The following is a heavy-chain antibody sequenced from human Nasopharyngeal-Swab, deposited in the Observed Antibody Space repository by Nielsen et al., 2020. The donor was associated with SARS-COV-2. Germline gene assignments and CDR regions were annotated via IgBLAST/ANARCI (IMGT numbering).Heavy chain of an antibody. J-gene: IGHJ4*02. Sequence: GESLKISCAASGFTFSNYYMSWIRQAPGRGPEWVSYISSSGGAIYYADSVKGRFTISRDNAKKSLSLQMNSLRAEDTAVYYCARVLTGTYYYDSSGYPDYWGQGTLVTVSS. CDR2: ISSSGGAI. V-gene: IGHV3-11*01. CDR3: ARVLTGTYYYDSSGYPDY. D-gene: IGHD3-22*01. CDR1: GFTFSNYY.